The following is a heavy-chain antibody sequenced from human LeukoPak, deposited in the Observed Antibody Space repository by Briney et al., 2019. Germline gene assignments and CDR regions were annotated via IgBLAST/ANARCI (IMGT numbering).Heavy chain of an antibody. V-gene: IGHV5-51*01. Sequence: GESLKISCKGSGYSFNTNWIGWVRQMPGKGLEWMGIIYPGDSDTRYSPSFQGQVTISADKSISTAYLQWSSLKASDTAMYYCARHHIPCSSSSTDAFDIWGQGTMVTVSS. J-gene: IGHJ3*02. CDR1: GYSFNTNW. CDR3: ARHHIPCSSSSTDAFDI. CDR2: IYPGDSDT. D-gene: IGHD6-6*01.